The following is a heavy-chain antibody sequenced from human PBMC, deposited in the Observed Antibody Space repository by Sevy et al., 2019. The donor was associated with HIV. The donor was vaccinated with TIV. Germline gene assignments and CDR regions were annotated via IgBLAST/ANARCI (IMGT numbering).Heavy chain of an antibody. CDR2: IYSGVTT. Sequence: GSLRLSCAASGFTVGSNYMSWVRQAPGKGLEWVSIIYSGVTTSYADSVKGRFTISRDNSKNTLYLQMNSLRAEDTAVYYCARVGVYYYDSSGYYTTCNAFDIWGQGTMVTVSS. V-gene: IGHV3-53*01. CDR3: ARVGVYYYDSSGYYTTCNAFDI. CDR1: GFTVGSNY. D-gene: IGHD3-22*01. J-gene: IGHJ3*02.